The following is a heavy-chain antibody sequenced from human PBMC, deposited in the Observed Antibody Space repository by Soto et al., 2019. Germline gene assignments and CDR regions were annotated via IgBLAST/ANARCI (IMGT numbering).Heavy chain of an antibody. D-gene: IGHD3-22*01. CDR1: GGSISTSHW. CDR3: ARDRHTYFTYYFEP. J-gene: IGHJ5*02. Sequence: SETLSLTCAVSGGSISTSHWWSCVRQPPGKRLEWIGEIYHSGSTNYNPSLKSRVTISVDKSKNQFSLKLSPVTAAHTAVHYCARDRHTYFTYYFEPRCQGALVTVSS. CDR2: IYHSGST. V-gene: IGHV4-4*02.